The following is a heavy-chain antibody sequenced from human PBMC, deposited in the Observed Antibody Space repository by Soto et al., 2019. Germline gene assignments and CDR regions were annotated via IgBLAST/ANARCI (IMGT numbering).Heavy chain of an antibody. V-gene: IGHV3-53*01. Sequence: GGSLRLSCAASGFTVSSNYMSWVRQAPGKGLEWVSVIYSGGSTYYADSVKGRFTISRDNSKNTLYLQMNSLRAEDTAVYYCASGCTNGVCYTGYYGMDVWGQGTTGTVSS. J-gene: IGHJ6*02. CDR1: GFTVSSNY. CDR3: ASGCTNGVCYTGYYGMDV. CDR2: IYSGGST. D-gene: IGHD2-8*01.